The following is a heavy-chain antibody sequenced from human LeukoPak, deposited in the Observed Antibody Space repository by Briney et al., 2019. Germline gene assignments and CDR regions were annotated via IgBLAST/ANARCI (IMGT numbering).Heavy chain of an antibody. CDR1: GFTFSSYG. V-gene: IGHV3-23*01. CDR2: ISGSGGNT. D-gene: IGHD1-26*01. J-gene: IGHJ4*02. Sequence: GGSLRLSCAASGFTFSSYGMNWVRQAPGKGLEWVSVISGSGGNTYYADSVKGRFTISRDNSKNTLYLQMNSLRAEDTAVYYCASPMNSGSYYADLWYWGQGTLVTVSS. CDR3: ASPMNSGSYYADLWY.